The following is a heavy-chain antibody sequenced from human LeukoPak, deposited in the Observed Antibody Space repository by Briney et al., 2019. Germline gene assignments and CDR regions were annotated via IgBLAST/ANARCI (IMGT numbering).Heavy chain of an antibody. J-gene: IGHJ6*02. V-gene: IGHV1-69*04. CDR1: GGTFSSYA. D-gene: IGHD5-12*01. CDR2: IIPIFGIA. Sequence: ASVKVSCKASGGTFSSYAISWVRQAPGQGLEWMGRIIPIFGIANYAQKFQGRVTITADKSTSTAYMELSSLRSEDTAVYYCARTDPCGYSGYDPSRSYYYYGMDVWGQGTTVTVSS. CDR3: ARTDPCGYSGYDPSRSYYYYGMDV.